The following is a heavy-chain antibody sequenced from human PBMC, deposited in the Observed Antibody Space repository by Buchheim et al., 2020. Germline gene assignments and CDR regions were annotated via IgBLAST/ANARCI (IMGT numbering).Heavy chain of an antibody. V-gene: IGHV3-30*18. Sequence: QVQLVESGGGVVQPGRSLRLSCAASGFTFSSYGMHWVRQAPGKGLEWVAVISSDGSDKYYADYVKGRFTISRYNYKNTLYLQMNSLRADDTAVYYCAKAGVRFLEWLYLDYWGQGTL. CDR3: AKAGVRFLEWLYLDY. D-gene: IGHD3-3*01. CDR1: GFTFSSYG. J-gene: IGHJ4*02. CDR2: ISSDGSDK.